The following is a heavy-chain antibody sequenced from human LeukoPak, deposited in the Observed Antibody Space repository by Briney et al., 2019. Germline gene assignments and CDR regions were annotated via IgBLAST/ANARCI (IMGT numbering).Heavy chain of an antibody. CDR2: INHSGST. CDR3: ARGDIVVVPAAATLYYYYGMDV. CDR1: GGSISSSSYY. J-gene: IGHJ6*02. V-gene: IGHV4-39*07. Sequence: PSETLSLTCTVSGGSISSSSYYWSWIRQPPGKGLEWIGEINHSGSTNYNPSLKSRVTISVDTSKNQFSLKLSSVTAADTAVYYCARGDIVVVPAAATLYYYYGMDVWGQGTTVTVSS. D-gene: IGHD2-2*01.